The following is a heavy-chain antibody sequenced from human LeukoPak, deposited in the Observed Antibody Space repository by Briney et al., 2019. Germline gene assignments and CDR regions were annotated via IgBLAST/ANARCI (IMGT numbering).Heavy chain of an antibody. CDR2: IFSSGST. CDR3: ARIHDYVWGAYRPFDY. J-gene: IGHJ4*02. Sequence: SGTLSLTCIVSGGSISSSSYYWGWIRQPPGKGLEWIGSIFSSGSTNYNPSLKSRVAISIDTSKNQFSLKLTSVTAADTAVYYCARIHDYVWGAYRPFDYWGQGTLVTVSS. D-gene: IGHD3-16*02. CDR1: GGSISSSSYY. V-gene: IGHV4-39*07.